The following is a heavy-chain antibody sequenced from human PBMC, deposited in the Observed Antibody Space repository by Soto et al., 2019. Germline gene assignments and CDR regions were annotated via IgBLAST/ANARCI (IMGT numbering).Heavy chain of an antibody. CDR1: GDSFNDYY. CDR3: ARESGGATATLDYYYFYMDF. D-gene: IGHD5-12*01. V-gene: IGHV1-2*04. Sequence: ASVKVSCKSSGDSFNDYYIHWVRQAPGQGLEWMGWINPNGGVTKYAQKFQGWVTMTRDTSIRTVYMELSRLRSDDTAVYYCARESGGATATLDYYYFYMDFWGKGTTVTVSS. CDR2: INPNGGVT. J-gene: IGHJ6*03.